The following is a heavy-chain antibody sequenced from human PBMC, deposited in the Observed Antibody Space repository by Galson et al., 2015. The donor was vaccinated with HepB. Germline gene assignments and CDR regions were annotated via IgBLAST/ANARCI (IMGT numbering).Heavy chain of an antibody. CDR1: GFTFSSYS. J-gene: IGHJ4*02. CDR3: ARDRDEGFGELLIGPIDY. D-gene: IGHD3-10*01. Sequence: LRLSCAASGFTFSSYSMNWVRQAPGKGLEWVSSISSSSSYIYYADSVKGRFTISRDNAKNSLYLLMNSLRAEDTAVYYCARDRDEGFGELLIGPIDYWGQGTLVTVSS. CDR2: ISSSSSYI. V-gene: IGHV3-21*01.